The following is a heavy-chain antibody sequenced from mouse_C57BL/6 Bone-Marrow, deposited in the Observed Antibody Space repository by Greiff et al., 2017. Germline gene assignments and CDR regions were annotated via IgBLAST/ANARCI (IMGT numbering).Heavy chain of an antibody. CDR1: GYAFSSSW. V-gene: IGHV1-82*01. D-gene: IGHD1-1*01. CDR3: ARGRILDFDY. Sequence: QVQLQQSGPELVKPGASVKISCKASGYAFSSSWMNWVKQRPGKGLEWIGRIYPGDGDTNYNGKFKGKATLTADKSSSTAYMQRSSLTSEYSAVYFCARGRILDFDYWGQGTTLTVSS. J-gene: IGHJ2*01. CDR2: IYPGDGDT.